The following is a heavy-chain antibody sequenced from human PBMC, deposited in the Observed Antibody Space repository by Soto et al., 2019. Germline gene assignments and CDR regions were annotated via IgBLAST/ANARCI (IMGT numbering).Heavy chain of an antibody. D-gene: IGHD3-10*01. Sequence: PGGSLRLSCAASGFTFSSYAMSWVRQAPGKGLEWVSAISGSGGGTYYADSVKGRFTISRDNSKNTLYLQMNSLRAEDTAVYYCARTLLQPIKYYFDYWGQGTLVTVSS. CDR3: ARTLLQPIKYYFDY. J-gene: IGHJ4*02. CDR1: GFTFSSYA. V-gene: IGHV3-23*01. CDR2: ISGSGGGT.